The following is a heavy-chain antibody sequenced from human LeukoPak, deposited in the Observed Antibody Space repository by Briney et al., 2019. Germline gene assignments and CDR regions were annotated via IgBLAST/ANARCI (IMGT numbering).Heavy chain of an antibody. Sequence: SVKVSCKASGGTFSSYAISWVRQAPGQGLEWMGGIIPIFGTANYAQKFQGRVTITADESTGTAYMELSSLRSEDTAVYYCARELDIVVVPAADYYYYGMDVWGQGTTVTVSS. D-gene: IGHD2-2*03. CDR1: GGTFSSYA. CDR3: ARELDIVVVPAADYYYYGMDV. V-gene: IGHV1-69*01. J-gene: IGHJ6*02. CDR2: IIPIFGTA.